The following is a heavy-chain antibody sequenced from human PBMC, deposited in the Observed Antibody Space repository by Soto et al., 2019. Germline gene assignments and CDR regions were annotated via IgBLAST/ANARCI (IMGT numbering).Heavy chain of an antibody. CDR3: AGWNSYGYYFDS. CDR1: GFTFSSYW. D-gene: IGHD5-18*01. V-gene: IGHV3-7*01. J-gene: IGHJ4*02. Sequence: EVQLVESGGGLVQPGGSLRLSCAASGFTFSSYWMSWVRQAPGKGLEWVANINQDRSEKYYVDSVKGRFTISRDNAKNSLYLQMNSLRAEDTGVYYCAGWNSYGYYFDSWVQGTLVTVSS. CDR2: INQDRSEK.